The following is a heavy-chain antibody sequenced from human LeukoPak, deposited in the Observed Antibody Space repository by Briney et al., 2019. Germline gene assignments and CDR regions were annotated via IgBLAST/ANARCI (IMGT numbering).Heavy chain of an antibody. CDR1: GFTFSSYA. D-gene: IGHD2-2*01. Sequence: GGSLRLSCAASGFTFSSYAMHWVRQAPGKGLEWVAVISYDGSNKYYADSVKGRFTISRDNSKNTLYLQMNSLRAEDTAVYYCARDQPLRGYCSSTSCPAGYMDVSGKATTVTAS. CDR3: ARDQPLRGYCSSTSCPAGYMDV. CDR2: ISYDGSNK. V-gene: IGHV3-30*01. J-gene: IGHJ6*03.